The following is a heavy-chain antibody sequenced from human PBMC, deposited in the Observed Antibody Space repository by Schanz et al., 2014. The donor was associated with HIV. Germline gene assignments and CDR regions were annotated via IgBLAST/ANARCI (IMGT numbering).Heavy chain of an antibody. CDR3: ARNQFQMLPFDY. CDR1: GYSFTGYY. J-gene: IGHJ4*02. D-gene: IGHD2-15*01. CDR2: INPTNGKT. V-gene: IGHV1-2*02. Sequence: QVQLVQSGAEVKKPGASVRVSCKASGYSFTGYYIHWVRQAPGQGLEWMGWINPTNGKTYYTQKFRGRVTMSRDASINTASLEVNRLMSADTAVYYCARNQFQMLPFDYGGQGTLVTVSS.